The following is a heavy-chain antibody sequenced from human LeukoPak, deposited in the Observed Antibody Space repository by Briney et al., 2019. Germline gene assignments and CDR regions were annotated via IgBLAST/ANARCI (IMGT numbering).Heavy chain of an antibody. V-gene: IGHV3-30*02. CDR3: AKDGGSDPDSFDI. CDR1: GFNFGSYS. Sequence: GGSLRLSCAASGFNFGSYSMTWVRQAPGKGLEWLAFIRYDGSNKNYADSVKGRFTISRDNTKNSLYLQMNSLRAEDTAVYYCAKDGGSDPDSFDIWGQGTMVTVSS. CDR2: IRYDGSNK. J-gene: IGHJ3*02. D-gene: IGHD2-15*01.